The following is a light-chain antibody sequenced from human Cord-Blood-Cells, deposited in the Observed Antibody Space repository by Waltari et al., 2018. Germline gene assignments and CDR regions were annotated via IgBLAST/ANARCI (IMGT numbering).Light chain of an antibody. Sequence: QSALTQPASVSGSPGQSITISCIGTSSDVGRYNYVSWYQQHPGKAPKLMIYDVNNRPSGVSHRLSGSKAGNTAALTISGLQAEDEADYYCSSYTSSSTLVFGGGTKLTVL. V-gene: IGLV2-14*01. CDR1: SSDVGRYNY. J-gene: IGLJ3*02. CDR3: SSYTSSSTLV. CDR2: DVN.